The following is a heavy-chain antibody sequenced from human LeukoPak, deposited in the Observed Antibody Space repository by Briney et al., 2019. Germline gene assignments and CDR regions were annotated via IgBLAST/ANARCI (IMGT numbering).Heavy chain of an antibody. CDR2: ISSSSSYI. Sequence: GGSLRLSCAASGFTFSSYSMNWVRQAPGKGLEWVSSISSSSSYIYYADSVKGRFTISRDNSKNTLYLQMNSLRDEDTAVYYCAKDLGSSWYLDYWGQGTLVTVSS. CDR1: GFTFSSYS. CDR3: AKDLGSSWYLDY. D-gene: IGHD6-13*01. V-gene: IGHV3-21*01. J-gene: IGHJ4*02.